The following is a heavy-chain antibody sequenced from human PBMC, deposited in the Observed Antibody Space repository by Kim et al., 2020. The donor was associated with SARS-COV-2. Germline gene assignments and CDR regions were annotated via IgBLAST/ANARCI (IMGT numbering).Heavy chain of an antibody. CDR1: GFTVSSNY. Sequence: GGSLRLSCAASGFTVSSNYMSWVRQAPGKGLEWVSVIYSGGSTYYADSVKGRFTISRDNSKNTLYLQMNSLRAEDTAVYYCARDGRGSGWYVDPDYYYYYGMDVWGQGTTVTVSS. J-gene: IGHJ6*02. CDR3: ARDGRGSGWYVDPDYYYYYGMDV. V-gene: IGHV3-53*01. CDR2: IYSGGST. D-gene: IGHD6-19*01.